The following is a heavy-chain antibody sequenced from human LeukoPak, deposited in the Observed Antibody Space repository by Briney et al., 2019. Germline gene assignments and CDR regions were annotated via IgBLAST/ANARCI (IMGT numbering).Heavy chain of an antibody. V-gene: IGHV3-72*01. CDR3: ARLDGGAGNDY. D-gene: IGHD3-10*01. J-gene: IGHJ4*02. CDR1: GFTFSDHY. Sequence: GGSLRLSCAASGFTFSDHYMDWVRQAPGKGLEWVGRTRKKANSYTTEYAASVKGRFTISRDDSKNSLYLQMNSLKTEDTAVYYCARLDGGAGNDYWGQGTLVTVSS. CDR2: TRKKANSYTT.